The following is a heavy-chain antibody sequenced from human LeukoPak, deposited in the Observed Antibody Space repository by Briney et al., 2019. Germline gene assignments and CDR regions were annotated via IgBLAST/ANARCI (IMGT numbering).Heavy chain of an antibody. J-gene: IGHJ4*02. CDR1: GFTFSSYA. CDR2: ISGSGGST. D-gene: IGHD6-19*01. V-gene: IGHV3-23*01. CDR3: ARRSGIAVAGAFDY. Sequence: GGSLRLSCAASGFTFSSYAMNWVRQAPGKGLEWVSTISGSGGSTYYADSVKGRFTVSRDNSKNTLYLQMNSLRAEDTAVYYCARRSGIAVAGAFDYWGQGTLVTVSS.